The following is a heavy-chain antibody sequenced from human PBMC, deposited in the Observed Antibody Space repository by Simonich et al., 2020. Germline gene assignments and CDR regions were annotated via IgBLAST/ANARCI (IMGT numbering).Heavy chain of an antibody. CDR2: ITYDGSNK. CDR1: GFTFSSYA. CDR3: AREGAGNDAFDI. V-gene: IGHV3-30*07. D-gene: IGHD1-26*01. Sequence: QVQLVESGGGVVQPGRSLSLSCPASGFTFSSYAMHWVRQARWKGLELVAVITYDGSNKYYADSVKGRFTISRDNANNTLYLQMNSLRAEDTAVYYCAREGAGNDAFDIWGQGTMVTVSS. J-gene: IGHJ3*02.